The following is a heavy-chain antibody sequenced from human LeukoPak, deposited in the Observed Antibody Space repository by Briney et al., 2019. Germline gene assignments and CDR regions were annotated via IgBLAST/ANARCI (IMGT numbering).Heavy chain of an antibody. V-gene: IGHV4-39*01. CDR3: ARLLYDSSGYYWFDY. Sequence: GSLRLSCAASGFTFSDHYMDWVRQPPGKGLEWIGSIYYSGSTYDNPSLKSRVTISVDTSKNQFSLKLSSVTAADTAVYYCARLLYDSSGYYWFDYWGQGTLVTVSS. CDR2: IYYSGST. CDR1: GFTFSDHY. J-gene: IGHJ4*02. D-gene: IGHD3-22*01.